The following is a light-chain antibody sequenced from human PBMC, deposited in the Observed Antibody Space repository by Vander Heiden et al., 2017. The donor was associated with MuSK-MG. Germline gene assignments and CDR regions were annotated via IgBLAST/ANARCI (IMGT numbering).Light chain of an antibody. J-gene: IGKJ1*01. V-gene: IGKV4-1*01. CDR2: WAS. CDR3: QQVYGNFPT. Sequence: DIVMTPSSDSLAVSLGERATINCKSSQSVLYSSNNKNYLAWYQQKPGQPPKLLIYWASTRESGVPDRFSGSGSGTDFTLTISSLQAEDVAVYWCQQVYGNFPTFGQGTKVEI. CDR1: QSVLYSSNNKNY.